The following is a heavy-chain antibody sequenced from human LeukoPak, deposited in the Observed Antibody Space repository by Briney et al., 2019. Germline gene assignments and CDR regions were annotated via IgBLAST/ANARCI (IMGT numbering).Heavy chain of an antibody. J-gene: IGHJ5*02. Sequence: GGSLRLSCAASGFTFSSYGMHWVRQAPGKGLEWVAVISYDGSNKYYADSVKGRFTISRDNSKNTLYLRMNSLRAEDTAVYYCAKDRRSAAALVRWFDPWGQGTLVTVSS. CDR2: ISYDGSNK. D-gene: IGHD6-13*01. V-gene: IGHV3-30*18. CDR1: GFTFSSYG. CDR3: AKDRRSAAALVRWFDP.